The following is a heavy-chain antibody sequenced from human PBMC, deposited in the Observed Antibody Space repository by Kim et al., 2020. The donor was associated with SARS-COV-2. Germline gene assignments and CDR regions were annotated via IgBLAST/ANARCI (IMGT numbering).Heavy chain of an antibody. CDR1: GFTFSSYG. J-gene: IGHJ4*02. CDR2: IWYDGSNK. CDR3: ARDYKFSVGIVATITPPGDY. Sequence: GGSLRLSCAASGFTFSSYGMHWVRQAPGKGLEWVAVIWYDGSNKYYADSVKGRFTISRDNSKNTLYLQMNSLRAEDTAVYYCARDYKFSVGIVATITPPGDYWGQGTLLTVSS. D-gene: IGHD5-12*01. V-gene: IGHV3-33*01.